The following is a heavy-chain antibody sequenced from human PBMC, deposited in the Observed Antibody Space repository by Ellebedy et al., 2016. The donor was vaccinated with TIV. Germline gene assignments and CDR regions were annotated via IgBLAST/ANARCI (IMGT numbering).Heavy chain of an antibody. CDR1: GGSISSSSYY. CDR3: ARVILMVYAFDY. CDR2: IYYSGST. Sequence: MPSETLSLTCTVSGGSISSSSYYWGWIRQPPGKGLEWIGSIYYSGSTYYNPSLKSRVTISVDTSKNQFSLKLSSVTAADTAVYYCARVILMVYAFDYWGQGTLVTVSS. J-gene: IGHJ4*02. V-gene: IGHV4-39*01. D-gene: IGHD2-8*01.